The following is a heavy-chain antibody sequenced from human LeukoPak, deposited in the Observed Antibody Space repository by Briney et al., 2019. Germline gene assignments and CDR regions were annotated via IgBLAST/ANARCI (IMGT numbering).Heavy chain of an antibody. Sequence: ESGPTLVKPTQTLTLTCTFSGFSLSTHGGGGGWIRQPPGKALEWLALIYWNGDQRLISSLKSRLTITKDSSKNQVVLTMSNMDPVDTATYYCAHTIAEQWLVAFDYWGRGTLVTVSS. CDR2: IYWNGDQ. CDR3: AHTIAEQWLVAFDY. CDR1: GFSLSTHGGG. D-gene: IGHD6-19*01. J-gene: IGHJ4*02. V-gene: IGHV2-5*01.